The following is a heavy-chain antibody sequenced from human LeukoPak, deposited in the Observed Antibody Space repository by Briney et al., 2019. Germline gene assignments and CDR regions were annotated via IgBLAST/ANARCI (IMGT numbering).Heavy chain of an antibody. CDR3: ARGDTYSSSWYGYYYYYYMDV. D-gene: IGHD6-13*01. V-gene: IGHV1-8*01. CDR1: VYTFTSYD. J-gene: IGHJ6*03. Sequence: ASVKVSCKASVYTFTSYDINWVRQATGQAREWMGWMNPNSGNTGYAQKFQGRVTMTRNTSISTAYMELSRLRSEDTAVYYCARGDTYSSSWYGYYYYYYMDVWGKGTTVTISS. CDR2: MNPNSGNT.